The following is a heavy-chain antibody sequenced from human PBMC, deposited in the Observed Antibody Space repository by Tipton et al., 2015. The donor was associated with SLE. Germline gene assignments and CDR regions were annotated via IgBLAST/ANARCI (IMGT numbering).Heavy chain of an antibody. Sequence: TLSLTCTVSGGSIGSSTYYWGWIRQPPGKGLEWIGSIYYSGSTYYRPSLKSRVTISVDTSKNQFSLKLNSLTAADTAVYYCARLLDYDFWSGDEGDYWGRGTLVSVSS. D-gene: IGHD3-3*01. CDR1: GGSIGSSTYY. V-gene: IGHV4-39*07. J-gene: IGHJ4*02. CDR2: IYYSGST. CDR3: ARLLDYDFWSGDEGDY.